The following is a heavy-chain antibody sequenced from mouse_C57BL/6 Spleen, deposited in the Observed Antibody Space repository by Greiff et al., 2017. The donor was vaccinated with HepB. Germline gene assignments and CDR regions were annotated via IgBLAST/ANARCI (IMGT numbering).Heavy chain of an antibody. D-gene: IGHD1-1*01. CDR1: GFTFSSYA. Sequence: EVKLVESGGGLVKPGGSLKLSCAASGFTFSSYAMSWVRQTPEKRLEWVATISDGGSYTYYPDNVKGRFTISRDNAKNNLYLQMSHLKSKDTAMYYCARGEITTVVATRFAYWGQGTLVTVSA. J-gene: IGHJ3*01. CDR2: ISDGGSYT. V-gene: IGHV5-4*03. CDR3: ARGEITTVVATRFAY.